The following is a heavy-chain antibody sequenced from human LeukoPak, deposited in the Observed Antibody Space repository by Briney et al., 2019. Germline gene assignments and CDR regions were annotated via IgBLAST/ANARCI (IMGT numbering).Heavy chain of an antibody. V-gene: IGHV4-4*02. Sequence: GSLRLSCAASGFTFSSYAMSWVRQPPGKGLEWIGEIYHSGSTNYNPSLKSRVTISVDKSKNQFSLKLSSVTAADTAVYYCARDVKYDYVWGSYRYDYFDYWGQGTLVTVSS. CDR1: GFTFSSYAM. D-gene: IGHD3-16*02. J-gene: IGHJ4*02. CDR2: IYHSGST. CDR3: ARDVKYDYVWGSYRYDYFDY.